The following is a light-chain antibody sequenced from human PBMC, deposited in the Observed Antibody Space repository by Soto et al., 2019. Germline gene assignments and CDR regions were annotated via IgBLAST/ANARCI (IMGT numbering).Light chain of an antibody. J-gene: IGKJ1*01. CDR2: DAA. CDR3: QHRSSWPRS. Sequence: DIVLTQSPATLSLSPGDRATLSCRASQSVGTSLAWDKQQPGQAPRLLIHDAAYRASGIPERFSGSGSGTAFSLSISSLEPDDFAVYYCQHRSSWPRSFGRGTKVEV. V-gene: IGKV3-11*01. CDR1: QSVGTS.